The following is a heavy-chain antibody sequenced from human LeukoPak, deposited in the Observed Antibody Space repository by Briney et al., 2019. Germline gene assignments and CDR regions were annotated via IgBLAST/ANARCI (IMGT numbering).Heavy chain of an antibody. CDR1: GYSISSGYY. CDR3: ARHPVVVPAPDY. V-gene: IGHV4-38-2*01. Sequence: PSETLSLTCAVSGYSISSGYYWGWIRPPAGKGLGWIGSIYHSGSTYYNPSLKSRVTISVDTSKNQFSLKLSSVTAADTAVYYCARHPVVVPAPDYWGQGTLVTASS. D-gene: IGHD2-2*01. CDR2: IYHSGST. J-gene: IGHJ4*02.